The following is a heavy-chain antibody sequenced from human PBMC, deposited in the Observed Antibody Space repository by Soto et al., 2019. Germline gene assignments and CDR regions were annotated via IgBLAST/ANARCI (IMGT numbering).Heavy chain of an antibody. CDR1: GFTFSSYS. V-gene: IGHV3-48*01. D-gene: IGHD2-8*01. J-gene: IGHJ6*02. CDR3: ARTGLQIVQATSYYYGLDV. Sequence: GGSLRLSCAASGFTFSSYSMNWVRQAPGKGLEWVSYYVDSVKGRFTISRDNSKDTLYLQMNNLRAEDTAVYYCARTGLQIVQATSYYYGLDVWGQGTTVTVSS.